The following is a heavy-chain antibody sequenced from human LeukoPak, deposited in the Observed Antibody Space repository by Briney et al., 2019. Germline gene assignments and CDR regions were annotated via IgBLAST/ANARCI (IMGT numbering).Heavy chain of an antibody. Sequence: GSSVKVSCKASGGTFSSYAISWVRQAPGQGLEWMGGIIPIFGTANCAQKFQGRVTITADKSTSTAYMELSSLRSEDTAVYYCARGFYEPRRYYYYGMDVWGKGTTVTVSS. CDR1: GGTFSSYA. CDR2: IIPIFGTA. V-gene: IGHV1-69*06. CDR3: ARGFYEPRRYYYYGMDV. D-gene: IGHD5/OR15-5a*01. J-gene: IGHJ6*04.